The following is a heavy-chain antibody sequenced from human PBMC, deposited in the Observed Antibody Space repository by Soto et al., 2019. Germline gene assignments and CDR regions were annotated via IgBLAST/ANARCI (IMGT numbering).Heavy chain of an antibody. CDR1: GFTFSSYA. J-gene: IGHJ3*02. CDR3: VKDLRITMIVVVRGAFDI. Sequence: EVQLLESGGGLVQPGGSLRLSCAASGFTFSSYAMSWVRQAPGKGLEWVSAISSNGGSTYYADSVKGRFTISRDNSKNTLYLQMSSLRAEDTAVYYCVKDLRITMIVVVRGAFDIWGQGTMVTVSS. CDR2: ISSNGGST. V-gene: IGHV3-23*01. D-gene: IGHD3-22*01.